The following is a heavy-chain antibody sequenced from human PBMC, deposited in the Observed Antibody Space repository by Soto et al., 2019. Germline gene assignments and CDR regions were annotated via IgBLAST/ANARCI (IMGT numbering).Heavy chain of an antibody. V-gene: IGHV3-23*01. J-gene: IGHJ4*02. D-gene: IGHD2-15*01. Sequence: GSLRLSCAASGFTFSTYAMGWVRQAPGKGLEWVALVSSGGGTHYADSVKGRFTVSRDNSKNTLSLQINSLRADDTAVYYCAKRRGAGGHFDXWGQVARVTVSX. CDR3: AKRRGAGGHFDX. CDR1: GFTFSTYA. CDR2: VSSGGGT.